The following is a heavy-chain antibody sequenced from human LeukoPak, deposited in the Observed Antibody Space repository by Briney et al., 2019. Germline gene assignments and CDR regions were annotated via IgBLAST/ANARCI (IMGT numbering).Heavy chain of an antibody. CDR2: MNPNSGNT. CDR1: GYTFTNDD. J-gene: IGHJ4*02. D-gene: IGHD3-10*01. V-gene: IGHV1-8*01. Sequence: ASVKVSCKASGYTFTNDDINWVRQATGQGHELMGCMNPNSGNTGSAQTFQGRVTMTRNTSISTAYMALSSLRSEDPAVYYCASGGFGTFDYWGQGALVTVSS. CDR3: ASGGFGTFDY.